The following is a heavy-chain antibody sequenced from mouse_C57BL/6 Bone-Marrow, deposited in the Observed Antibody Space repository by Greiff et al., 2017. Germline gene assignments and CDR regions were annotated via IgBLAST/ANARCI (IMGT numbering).Heavy chain of an antibody. D-gene: IGHD1-1*01. CDR1: GYTFTDYY. Sequence: EVQLQQSGPELVKPGASVKISCKASGYTFTDYYMNWVKQSHGKSLEWIGDINPNNGGTSYNQKFKGKATLTVDKSSSTAYMELRSLTSEDSAVYYCAGTVVKYFDVWGTGTTVTVSS. V-gene: IGHV1-26*01. CDR3: AGTVVKYFDV. J-gene: IGHJ1*03. CDR2: INPNNGGT.